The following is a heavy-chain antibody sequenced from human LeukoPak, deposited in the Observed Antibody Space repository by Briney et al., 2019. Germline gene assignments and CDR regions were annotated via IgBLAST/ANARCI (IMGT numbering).Heavy chain of an antibody. CDR1: GFTFSSYA. CDR2: ISYDGSNK. V-gene: IGHV3-30-3*01. J-gene: IGHJ4*02. Sequence: GGSLRLSCAASGFTFSSYAMHWVRQAPGKGLEWVAVISYDGSNKYYADSVKGRFTISRDNPKNTLYLQMNSLRAEDTAVYYCAKDPPIVGATTDYWGQGTLVTVSS. CDR3: AKDPPIVGATTDY. D-gene: IGHD1-26*01.